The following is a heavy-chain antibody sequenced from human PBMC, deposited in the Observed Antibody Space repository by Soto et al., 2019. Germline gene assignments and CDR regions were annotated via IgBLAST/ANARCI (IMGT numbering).Heavy chain of an antibody. Sequence: QVQLQESGPGLVKPSGTLSLTCAVSGGSISSSNWWSWVRQPPGKGLEWIGEIFHSGNTNYPPSLKSRVTISVDKSNNRFSLKLSSVTAADTAVYYCARRVYGDWYFDLWGRGTLVTVSS. D-gene: IGHD3-10*01. CDR1: GGSISSSNW. CDR2: IFHSGNT. V-gene: IGHV4-4*02. CDR3: ARRVYGDWYFDL. J-gene: IGHJ2*01.